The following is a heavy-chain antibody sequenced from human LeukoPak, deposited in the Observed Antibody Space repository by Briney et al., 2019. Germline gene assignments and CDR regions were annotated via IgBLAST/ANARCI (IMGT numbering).Heavy chain of an antibody. J-gene: IGHJ4*02. CDR3: ARGAQDIVVGHFDY. CDR2: IHYSGTP. D-gene: IGHD2-15*01. Sequence: PSQTLSLTCTVSGGSISSGSYYWSWLRQLPGKGLEWIGYIHYSGTPFYNPALMSRVTISVDTAKNQFSLKMSSVTAADTAVYYCARGAQDIVVGHFDYWGLGTLVTVSS. CDR1: GGSISSGSYY. V-gene: IGHV4-31*03.